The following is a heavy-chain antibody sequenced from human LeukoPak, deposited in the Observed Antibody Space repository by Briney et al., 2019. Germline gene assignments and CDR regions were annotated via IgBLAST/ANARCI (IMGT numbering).Heavy chain of an antibody. CDR2: VSGSGGST. CDR1: GFTFSSYG. V-gene: IGHV3-23*01. J-gene: IGHJ4*02. CDR3: AKSPVSSCRGSFCYPFDY. Sequence: GGSLRLSCKASGFTFSSYGMSWVRQAPGKGLEWVSTVSGSGGSTYYADSVKGRFTISRDNSKNTLYLQMNSLRAEDTAVYFCAKSPVSSCRGSFCYPFDYWGQGNLVTVSS. D-gene: IGHD2-15*01.